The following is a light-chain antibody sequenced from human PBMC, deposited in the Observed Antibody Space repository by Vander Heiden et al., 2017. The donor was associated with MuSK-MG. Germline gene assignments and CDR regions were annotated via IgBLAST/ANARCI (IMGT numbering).Light chain of an antibody. Sequence: QSDLTQPASVSGSPGQAHTIPCSGTHSDVGGYNYVSWYQQHPGKAPKLRSYDVSNRPSGVSNRFSGSKSGNTASLTISGLQAEDEADYDCSSYKSSSTPVVFGGGTKLTVL. CDR1: HSDVGGYNY. CDR2: DVS. V-gene: IGLV2-14*03. CDR3: SSYKSSSTPVV. J-gene: IGLJ2*01.